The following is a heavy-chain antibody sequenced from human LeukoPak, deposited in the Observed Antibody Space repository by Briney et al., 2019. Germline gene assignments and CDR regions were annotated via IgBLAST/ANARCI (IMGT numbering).Heavy chain of an antibody. D-gene: IGHD3-22*01. CDR3: AKDRPNYHESNGHYYRLNGDS. CDR1: GFTFNIYS. J-gene: IGHJ5*01. Sequence: GGSLRLSCVASGFTFNIYSMSWVRQAPGKGLEWVSSITSSGDATFYADSVKDHFTISRDNSRSTLYLHMSRLRVEDTAVYYCAKDRPNYHESNGHYYRLNGDSWGQGTLVTVSS. V-gene: IGHV3-23*01. CDR2: ITSSGDAT.